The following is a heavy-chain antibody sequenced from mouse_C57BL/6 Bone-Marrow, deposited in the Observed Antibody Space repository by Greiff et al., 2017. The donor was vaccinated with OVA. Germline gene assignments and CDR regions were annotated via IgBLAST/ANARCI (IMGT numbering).Heavy chain of an antibody. V-gene: IGHV1-12*01. CDR1: GYTFTSYN. D-gene: IGHD2-4*01. Sequence: LQQSGAELVRPGASVKMSCKASGYTFTSYNMHWVKQTPRQGLEWIGAIYPGNGDTSYNQKFKGKATLTVDKSSSTAYMQLSSLTSEDSAVYFCARWVYYDYGAWFAYWGQGTLVTVSA. CDR3: ARWVYYDYGAWFAY. CDR2: IYPGNGDT. J-gene: IGHJ3*01.